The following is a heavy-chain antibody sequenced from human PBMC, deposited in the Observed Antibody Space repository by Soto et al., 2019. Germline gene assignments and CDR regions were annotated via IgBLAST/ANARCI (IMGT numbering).Heavy chain of an antibody. J-gene: IGHJ4*02. D-gene: IGHD1-26*01. V-gene: IGHV1-69*01. CDR2: IIPIFGTA. CDR3: ATPRFSGSGGRQGDYFDY. Sequence: QVQLVQSGAEVKKPGSSVKVSCKASGGTFSSYAISWVRQAPGQGLEWMGGIIPIFGTANYAQKFQGRVTITADESTSTAYMEQSSLRSEDTAVYYCATPRFSGSGGRQGDYFDYWGQGTLVTVSS. CDR1: GGTFSSYA.